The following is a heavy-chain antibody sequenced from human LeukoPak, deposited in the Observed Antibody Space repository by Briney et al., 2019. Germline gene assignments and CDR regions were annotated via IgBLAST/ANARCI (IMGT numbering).Heavy chain of an antibody. D-gene: IGHD3-10*01. CDR2: INHTGST. J-gene: IGHJ5*02. Sequence: SETLSLTCAVYGGSFSGYYWSWIRQPPGKGLEWIGEINHTGSTNYNPSLKSRVTISVDTSKNQFSLKLSSVTAADTAVYYCARGVRRPYGSGVVNWFDPWGQGTLVTVSS. CDR1: GGSFSGYY. V-gene: IGHV4-34*01. CDR3: ARGVRRPYGSGVVNWFDP.